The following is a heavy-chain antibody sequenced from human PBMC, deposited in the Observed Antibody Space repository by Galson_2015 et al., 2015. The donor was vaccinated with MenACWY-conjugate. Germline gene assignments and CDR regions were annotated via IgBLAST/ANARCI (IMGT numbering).Heavy chain of an antibody. D-gene: IGHD3-16*01. CDR1: GYTFTSYY. J-gene: IGHJ4*02. V-gene: IGHV1-46*01. CDR2: INPSGGST. Sequence: SVKVSCKASGYTFTSYYMHWVRQAPGQGLEWMGIINPSGGSTSYAQKFQGRVTMTRDTSTSTVYMELSSLRSEDTAVYYCARDLFGSFGGGLFPRATPGYWGQGTLVTASS. CDR3: ARDLFGSFGGGLFPRATPGY.